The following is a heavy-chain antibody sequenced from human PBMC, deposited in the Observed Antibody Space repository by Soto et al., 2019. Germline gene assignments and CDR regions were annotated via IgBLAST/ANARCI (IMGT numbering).Heavy chain of an antibody. J-gene: IGHJ5*02. CDR2: IYPGDSDT. V-gene: IGHV5-51*01. CDR3: ARRGEAYCGGDSYSGVNNWLDP. D-gene: IGHD2-21*02. Sequence: GESLKISCKGSGYSFTSYWIGWVRQMPGKGLEWMGIIYPGDSDTRYSPSFQGQVTISADKSISTAYLQWSSLKASDTAMYYCARRGEAYCGGDSYSGVNNWLDPCGQGTLVTVSS. CDR1: GYSFTSYW.